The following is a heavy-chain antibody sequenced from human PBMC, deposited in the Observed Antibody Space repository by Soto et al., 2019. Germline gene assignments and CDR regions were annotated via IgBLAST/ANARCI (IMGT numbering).Heavy chain of an antibody. CDR1: GFSLSTSGVG. CDR3: AHSPWTGTKAYFDY. CDR2: IYWDDDR. J-gene: IGHJ4*02. Sequence: QITLKESTPPLVKPTQTLTLTCTFSGFSLSTSGVGVGWIRQPPGKALEWLALIYWDDDRRYSPSLKSRLTITKDTSKHQVVLTKTNIDPVDTATYCCAHSPWTGTKAYFDYWGQGTLVTDSS. D-gene: IGHD1-1*01. V-gene: IGHV2-5*02.